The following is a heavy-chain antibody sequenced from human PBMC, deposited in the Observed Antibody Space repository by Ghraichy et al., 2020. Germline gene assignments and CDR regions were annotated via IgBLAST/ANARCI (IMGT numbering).Heavy chain of an antibody. V-gene: IGHV3-23*01. CDR3: AKDRAGSSTLGYFDY. J-gene: IGHJ4*02. D-gene: IGHD7-27*01. Sequence: GSLRLSCAASGFTFSSYAMSWVRQAPGKGLEWVSAISGSGGSTYYADSVKGRFTISRDNSKNTLYLQMNSLRAEDTAVYYCAKDRAGSSTLGYFDYWGQGTLVTVSS. CDR2: ISGSGGST. CDR1: GFTFSSYA.